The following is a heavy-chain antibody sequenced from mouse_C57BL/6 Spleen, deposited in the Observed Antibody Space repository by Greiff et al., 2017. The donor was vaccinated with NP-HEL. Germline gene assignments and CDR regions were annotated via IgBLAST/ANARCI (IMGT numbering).Heavy chain of an antibody. Sequence: EVMLVESEGGLVQPGSSMKLSCTASGFTFSDYYMAWVRQVPEKGLEWVANINYDGSSTYYLDSLKSRFIISRDNAKNILYLQMSSLKSEDTATYYCARGNGNPYAMDYWGQGTSVTVSS. J-gene: IGHJ4*01. CDR1: GFTFSDYY. CDR2: INYDGSST. CDR3: ARGNGNPYAMDY. D-gene: IGHD2-1*01. V-gene: IGHV5-16*01.